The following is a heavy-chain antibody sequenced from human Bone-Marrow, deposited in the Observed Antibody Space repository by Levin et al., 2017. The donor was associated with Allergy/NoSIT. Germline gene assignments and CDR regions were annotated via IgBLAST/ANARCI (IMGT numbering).Heavy chain of an antibody. CDR2: IKQDGSES. D-gene: IGHD1-1*01. J-gene: IGHJ3*02. CDR3: AREKTGPRGGFDI. V-gene: IGHV3-7*01. CDR1: GFAFSGYW. Sequence: PSETLSLTCAASGFAFSGYWMTWVRQAPGKGLAWVANIKQDGSESHSVDSVKGRFSISRDNAKTSLYLQMNSLRAEDTALYYCAREKTGPRGGFDIWGQGTMVTVSS.